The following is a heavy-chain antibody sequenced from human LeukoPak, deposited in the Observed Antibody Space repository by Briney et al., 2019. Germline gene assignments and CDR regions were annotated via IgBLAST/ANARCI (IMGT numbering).Heavy chain of an antibody. D-gene: IGHD2-15*01. CDR3: ARDLGGAPTPFDP. Sequence: GGSLRLSCAAPGFTFSNGDMSWVRQAPGKGLEWVSYISSSGSTIYYADSVKGRFTISRDNAKNSLYLQMNSLRAEDTAVYYCARDLGGAPTPFDPWGQGTLVTVSS. V-gene: IGHV3-11*01. CDR1: GFTFSNGD. CDR2: ISSSGSTI. J-gene: IGHJ5*02.